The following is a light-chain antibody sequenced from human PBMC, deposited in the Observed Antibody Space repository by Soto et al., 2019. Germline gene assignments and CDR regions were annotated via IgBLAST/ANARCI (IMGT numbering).Light chain of an antibody. CDR1: QSVLYSSNNKDY. CDR3: QQYYTTPVT. Sequence: DIVMTQSPDSLAVSLGERATINCKSSQSVLYSSNNKDYLAWYQQRPGLPPKLLIYWASTRESGVPDRFSGSGSGTDFTLTISSLRAEDVAVYYCQQYYTTPVTCGQGTKLEIK. CDR2: WAS. V-gene: IGKV4-1*01. J-gene: IGKJ2*01.